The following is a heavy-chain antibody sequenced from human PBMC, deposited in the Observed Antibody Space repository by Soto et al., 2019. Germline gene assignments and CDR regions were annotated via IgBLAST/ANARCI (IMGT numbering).Heavy chain of an antibody. V-gene: IGHV1-69*12. CDR2: IIPIFGTP. J-gene: IGHJ5*02. Sequence: QVQLVQSGAEVKKPGSSVKVSCKASGGTFNSYAISWVRQAPGQGLEWMGGIIPIFGTPNYAQKLQGRVTITADESTSTASMELNSLRSEDTAVYYCALQGVRITIFGARFDPWGQGTLVTVSS. D-gene: IGHD3-3*01. CDR3: ALQGVRITIFGARFDP. CDR1: GGTFNSYA.